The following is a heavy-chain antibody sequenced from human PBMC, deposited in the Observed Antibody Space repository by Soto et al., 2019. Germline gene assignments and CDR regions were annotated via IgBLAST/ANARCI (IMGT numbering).Heavy chain of an antibody. CDR3: AKSYYSVSGKSAY. J-gene: IGHJ4*02. Sequence: GGSLRLSCAASGFTFSSYAMGWVRQAPGKGLECISCISAGGGSSYYADSVKGRFTISRDSSKNTLYLQMNSLRAEDTAIYYCAKSYYSVSGKSAYWGQGA. CDR1: GFTFSSYA. CDR2: ISAGGGSS. D-gene: IGHD3-10*01. V-gene: IGHV3-23*01.